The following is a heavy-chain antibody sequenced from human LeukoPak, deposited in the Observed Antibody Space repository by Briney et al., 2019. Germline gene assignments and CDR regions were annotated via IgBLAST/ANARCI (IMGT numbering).Heavy chain of an antibody. V-gene: IGHV4-4*02. CDR3: ARMGVAAGSNWLDP. J-gene: IGHJ5*02. Sequence: PSGTLSLTCTVSGGSILSGNWWNWVRQPPGKGLEWSGEIYHSGSTNYNPSLKSRVTISVDKSKSQFSLRLISVTAADTAAYYCARMGVAAGSNWLDPWGQGTLVTVSS. CDR1: GGSILSGNW. CDR2: IYHSGST. D-gene: IGHD6-13*01.